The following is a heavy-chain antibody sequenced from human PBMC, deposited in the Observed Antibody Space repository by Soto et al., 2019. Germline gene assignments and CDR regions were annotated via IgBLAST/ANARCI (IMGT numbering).Heavy chain of an antibody. Sequence: GGSLRLSCAASGFTFNIYAMNWVRQAPGKGLEWVSVISGSDGSTYYADSVKGRFTISRDNSKNTLNLQMNSLRAEDTAVYYCARRSSSWYFDYWGQGTLVTVSS. CDR2: ISGSDGST. D-gene: IGHD6-13*01. V-gene: IGHV3-23*01. CDR1: GFTFNIYA. J-gene: IGHJ4*02. CDR3: ARRSSSWYFDY.